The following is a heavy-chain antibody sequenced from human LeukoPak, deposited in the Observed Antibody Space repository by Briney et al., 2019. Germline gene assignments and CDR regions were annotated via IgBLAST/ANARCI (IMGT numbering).Heavy chain of an antibody. CDR3: AREEAHYYDSSGLNCAFDI. D-gene: IGHD3-22*01. CDR2: ISYDGSNK. V-gene: IGHV3-30-3*01. Sequence: GGSLRLSCAASGFTFSSYAMHWVRQAPGKGLEWVAVISYDGSNKYYADSVKGRFTISRDNSKNTLYLQMNSLRAEDTAVYYCAREEAHYYDSSGLNCAFDIRGQGTMVTVSS. J-gene: IGHJ3*02. CDR1: GFTFSSYA.